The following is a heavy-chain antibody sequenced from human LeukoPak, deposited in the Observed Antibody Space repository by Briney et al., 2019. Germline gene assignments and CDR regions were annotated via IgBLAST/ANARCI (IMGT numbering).Heavy chain of an antibody. CDR3: ARGRRSSGWYIDY. Sequence: ASVKVSCKASGYTFTSYDINWVRQATGQGLEWMGWMNPNSGNTGYAQKFQGRVTMTRNTSISTAYMELSSLRSEDTAVYYCARGRRSSGWYIDYWGQATLVTVSP. V-gene: IGHV1-8*01. CDR1: GYTFTSYD. J-gene: IGHJ4*02. D-gene: IGHD6-19*01. CDR2: MNPNSGNT.